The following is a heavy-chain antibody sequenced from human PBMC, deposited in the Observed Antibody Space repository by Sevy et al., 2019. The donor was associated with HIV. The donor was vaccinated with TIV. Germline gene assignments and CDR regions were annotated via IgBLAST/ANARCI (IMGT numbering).Heavy chain of an antibody. J-gene: IGHJ4*02. Sequence: SETLSLTCTVSGGSITSLYWNWIRQPPGKGLEWIANIYYNGHTNYNPSLTSRVTLSLDTSKNQFSLRLSSVTAADTAMYYCAGENAWGRGYSWGQGTLVTVSS. CDR1: GGSITSLY. CDR2: IYYNGHT. D-gene: IGHD1-26*01. CDR3: AGENAWGRGYS. V-gene: IGHV4-59*11.